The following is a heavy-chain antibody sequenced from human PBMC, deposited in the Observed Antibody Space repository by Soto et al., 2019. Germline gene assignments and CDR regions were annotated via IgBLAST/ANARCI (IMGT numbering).Heavy chain of an antibody. J-gene: IGHJ6*02. CDR3: ARGGDPIYYYYGMDV. D-gene: IGHD4-17*01. CDR1: GGSISSSNW. Sequence: SETLSLTCAVSGGSISSSNWWSWVRQPPGKGLEWIGEIYHSGSTNYNPSLKSRVTISVDKSKNQFSLKLSSVTAADTAVYYCARGGDPIYYYYGMDVWGQGTTVTVSS. V-gene: IGHV4-4*02. CDR2: IYHSGST.